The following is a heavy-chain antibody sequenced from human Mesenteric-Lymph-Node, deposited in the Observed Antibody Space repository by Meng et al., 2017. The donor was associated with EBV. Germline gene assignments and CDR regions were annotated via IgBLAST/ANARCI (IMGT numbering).Heavy chain of an antibody. J-gene: IGHJ2*01. CDR2: TYYRSKWYN. CDR1: GDSVSSSSAA. Sequence: QVQLQQSGPGLVKPSXXPXLTXVIPGDSVSSSSAAWTWIRQSPSRGLEWLGRTYYRSKWYNDYAVFVKSRITINPDTSKNQFSLQLNSVTPEDTAVYYCARGATSVFDLWGRGTMVTV. V-gene: IGHV6-1*01. CDR3: ARGATSVFDL.